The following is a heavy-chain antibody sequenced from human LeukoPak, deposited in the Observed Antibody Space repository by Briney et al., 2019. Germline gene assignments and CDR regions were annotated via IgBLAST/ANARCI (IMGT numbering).Heavy chain of an antibody. J-gene: IGHJ5*02. V-gene: IGHV4-4*09. CDR1: GGSISSYY. D-gene: IGHD2-2*01. CDR2: IYTSGST. Sequence: PSETLSLTCTVSGGSISSYYWSWIRQPPGKGLEWIGYIYTSGSTNYNPSLKSRVTISVDTPKNQFSLKLSSVTAADTAVYYCARLYCSSTSCPIDPWGQGTLVTVSS. CDR3: ARLYCSSTSCPIDP.